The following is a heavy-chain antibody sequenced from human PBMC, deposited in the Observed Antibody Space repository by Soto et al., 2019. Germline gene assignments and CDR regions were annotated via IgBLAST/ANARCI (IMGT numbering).Heavy chain of an antibody. Sequence: LSLTCTVSGGSISSYYWSWIRQPPGKGLEWIGYIYYSGSTNYNPSLKSRVTISVDTSKNQFSLKLSSVTAADTAVYYCARSLQPFINHFDYWGQGTLVTVSS. D-gene: IGHD3-10*01. J-gene: IGHJ4*02. CDR1: GGSISSYY. V-gene: IGHV4-59*01. CDR2: IYYSGST. CDR3: ARSLQPFINHFDY.